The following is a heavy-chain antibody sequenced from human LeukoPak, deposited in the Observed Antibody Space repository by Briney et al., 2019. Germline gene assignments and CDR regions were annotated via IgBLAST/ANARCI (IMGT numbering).Heavy chain of an antibody. CDR3: ARDPLTIGSYYVRDY. CDR2: IYYSGST. Sequence: SETLSLTYTVSGGSISSSSYYWGWIRQPPGKGLEWIGSIYYSGSTYYNPSLKSRVTISVDTSKNQFSLKLSSVTAADTAVYYCARDPLTIGSYYVRDYWGQGTLVTVSS. J-gene: IGHJ4*02. CDR1: GGSISSSSYY. V-gene: IGHV4-39*07. D-gene: IGHD1-26*01.